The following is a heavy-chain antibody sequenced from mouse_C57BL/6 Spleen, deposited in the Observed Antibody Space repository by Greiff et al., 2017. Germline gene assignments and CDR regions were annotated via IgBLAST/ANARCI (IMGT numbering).Heavy chain of an antibody. Sequence: VQLQQSGPELVKPGASVKISCKASGYSFTDYNMHWVKQSHGKSLEWIGVINPNYGTTSYNQKFKGKATLTVDQSSSTAYMQLNSLTSEDSAVXYCARFPTGDYWYFDVGGTGTTVTVSS. D-gene: IGHD4-1*01. CDR2: INPNYGTT. V-gene: IGHV1-39*01. CDR1: GYSFTDYN. J-gene: IGHJ1*03. CDR3: ARFPTGDYWYFDV.